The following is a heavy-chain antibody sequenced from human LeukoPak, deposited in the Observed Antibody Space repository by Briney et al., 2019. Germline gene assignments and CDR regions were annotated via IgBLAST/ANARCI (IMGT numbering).Heavy chain of an antibody. CDR3: AGGTTWIQLWSFDY. CDR1: GFSFSSYS. Sequence: GGSLRLSCAASGFSFSSYSMNWVRQAPGKGLEWVSSISSSSSYIYYADSVKGRFTISRDNAKNSLYLQMNSLRAEDTAVYYCAGGTTWIQLWSFDYWGQGTLVTVSS. J-gene: IGHJ4*02. CDR2: ISSSSSYI. V-gene: IGHV3-21*01. D-gene: IGHD5-18*01.